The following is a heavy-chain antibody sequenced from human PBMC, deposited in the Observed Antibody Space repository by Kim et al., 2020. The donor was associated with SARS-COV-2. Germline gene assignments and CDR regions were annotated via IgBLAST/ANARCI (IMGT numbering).Heavy chain of an antibody. D-gene: IGHD2-2*01. Sequence: GGSLRLSCAASGFTFSSYAMHWVRQAPGKGLEWVAVISYDGSNKYYADSVKGRFTISRDNSKNTLYLQMNSLRAEDTAVYYCARGACSSTSCRSRLAYYYYGMDVWGQGTTVTVSS. CDR2: ISYDGSNK. CDR3: ARGACSSTSCRSRLAYYYYGMDV. V-gene: IGHV3-30*04. CDR1: GFTFSSYA. J-gene: IGHJ6*02.